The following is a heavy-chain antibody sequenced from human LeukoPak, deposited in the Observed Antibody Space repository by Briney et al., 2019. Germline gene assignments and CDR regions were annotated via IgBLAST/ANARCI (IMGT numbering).Heavy chain of an antibody. D-gene: IGHD3-22*01. Sequence: PGGSLRLSCAASGSTFSTYAMSWVRQAPGKGLEWVSAHTNSGGSGGVTYYADSVKGRFIISRDNSKSTLYLQLSSLRAEDTAVYYCAKAMSTDHYDSRGFYRVDFDSWGQGTLVTVSS. V-gene: IGHV3-23*01. J-gene: IGHJ4*02. CDR1: GSTFSTYA. CDR2: HTNSGGSGGVT. CDR3: AKAMSTDHYDSRGFYRVDFDS.